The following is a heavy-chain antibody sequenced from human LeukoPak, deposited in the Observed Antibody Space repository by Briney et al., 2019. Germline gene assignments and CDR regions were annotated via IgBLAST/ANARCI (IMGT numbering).Heavy chain of an antibody. CDR2: IIPIFGTA. J-gene: IGHJ6*02. V-gene: IGHV1-69*13. Sequence: ASVKVSCKASGGTFSSYAISWVRQAPGQGLEWMGGIIPIFGTANYAQKFQGRVTITADESTSTAYMELSSLRSEDTAVYYCATPAAYCSGGSCWLPPGYYYGMDVWGQGTTVTVSS. CDR1: GGTFSSYA. D-gene: IGHD2-15*01. CDR3: ATPAAYCSGGSCWLPPGYYYGMDV.